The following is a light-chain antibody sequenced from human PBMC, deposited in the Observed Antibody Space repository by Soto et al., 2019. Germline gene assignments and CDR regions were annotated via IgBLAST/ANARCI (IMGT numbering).Light chain of an antibody. J-gene: IGKJ1*01. V-gene: IGKV3-20*01. CDR1: ENIKNNY. Sequence: EIVLTQSPGTLSVSPGGRVTLSCRASENIKNNYVAWYQQKIGQAPRLLIYGASNRATGIPERFTGSGSGTDFALTISRLEPEDFAVYYCQQCGTSLWTFGQGTQVEIK. CDR2: GAS. CDR3: QQCGTSLWT.